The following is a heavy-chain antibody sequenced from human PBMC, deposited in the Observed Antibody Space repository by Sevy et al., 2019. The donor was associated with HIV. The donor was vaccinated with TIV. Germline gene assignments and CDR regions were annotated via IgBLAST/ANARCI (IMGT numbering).Heavy chain of an antibody. Sequence: GGSLRLSCSTFGFTFSNYGMHWVRQAPGRGLEWVAAIFSDGSYQYYADSVKGRVTISRDNSKNTLYLQMSSLRADDTAMWYCASGRGSGWYVDSWGRGTLVTVSS. D-gene: IGHD6-19*01. CDR3: ASGRGSGWYVDS. CDR1: GFTFSNYG. CDR2: IFSDGSYQ. J-gene: IGHJ4*02. V-gene: IGHV3-33*01.